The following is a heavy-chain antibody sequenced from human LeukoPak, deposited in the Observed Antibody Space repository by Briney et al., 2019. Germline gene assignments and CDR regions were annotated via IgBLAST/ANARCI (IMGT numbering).Heavy chain of an antibody. J-gene: IGHJ6*03. CDR3: AREQRGGVSGSLVGLFASYYTYYYMDV. V-gene: IGHV1-46*01. Sequence: ASVKVSCKASGYTFTMFYTHWVRQAPGQGLEWMGMINPSDGATTYAQRFQGRVTMTRDMSTTTVYMDLRSLRSEDTAVYFCAREQRGGVSGSLVGLFASYYTYYYMDVWGRGTTVTVSS. D-gene: IGHD1-26*01. CDR1: GYTFTMFY. CDR2: INPSDGAT.